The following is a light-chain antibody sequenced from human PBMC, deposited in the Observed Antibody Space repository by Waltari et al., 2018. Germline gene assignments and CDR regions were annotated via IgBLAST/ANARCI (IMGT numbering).Light chain of an antibody. CDR1: QSVLYSSNNKNY. Sequence: DIVMTQSPDSLAVSLGERATINCKSSQSVLYSSNNKNYLAWYQQKQGQPPKLLIYWASTRESGVPDRFSGSGSGTDFTLTISSLQAEDVAVYYCQQYLSTPPTFGQGTKVEIK. V-gene: IGKV4-1*01. CDR3: QQYLSTPPT. CDR2: WAS. J-gene: IGKJ1*01.